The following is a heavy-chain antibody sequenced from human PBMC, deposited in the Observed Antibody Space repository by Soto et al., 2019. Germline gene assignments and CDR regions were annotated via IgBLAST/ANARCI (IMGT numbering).Heavy chain of an antibody. CDR2: ITPIFGTA. CDR1: GGTFSSYA. J-gene: IGHJ6*02. Sequence: GASVKVSCKASGGTFSSYAISWVRQAPGQGLEWMGGITPIFGTANYAQKFQGRVTITADKSTSTAYMELSSLRSEDTAVYYCARETNLRFLEWLPYYYGMDVWGQGTTVTVSS. V-gene: IGHV1-69*06. CDR3: ARETNLRFLEWLPYYYGMDV. D-gene: IGHD3-3*01.